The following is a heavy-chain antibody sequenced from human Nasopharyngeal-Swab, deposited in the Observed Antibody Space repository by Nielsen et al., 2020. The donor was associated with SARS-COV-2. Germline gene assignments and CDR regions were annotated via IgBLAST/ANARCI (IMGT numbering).Heavy chain of an antibody. CDR2: IDHSGST. J-gene: IGHJ4*02. CDR1: GGSISSYY. V-gene: IGHV4-59*08. Sequence: SETLSLTCTVSGGSISSYYWNWIRQPPGKGLEWIGYIDHSGSTNYNPSLRSRVTISVDTSKTQFSLKLSSVTAADTAVYYCARNHAFGDSSFDYWGQGTLVTVSS. CDR3: ARNHAFGDSSFDY. D-gene: IGHD2-21*01.